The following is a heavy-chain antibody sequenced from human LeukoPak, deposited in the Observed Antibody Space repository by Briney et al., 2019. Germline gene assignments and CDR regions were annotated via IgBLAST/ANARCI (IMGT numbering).Heavy chain of an antibody. D-gene: IGHD3-22*01. CDR2: IYYSGST. Sequence: PSETLSLTCTVSGGSISSSSYYRGWIRQPPGKGLEWIGSIYYSGSTYYNPSLKSRVTISVDTSKNQFSLKLSSVTAADTAVYYCARDSMIVVVITTWNWFDPWGQGTLVTVSS. CDR3: ARDSMIVVVITTWNWFDP. V-gene: IGHV4-39*02. CDR1: GGSISSSSYY. J-gene: IGHJ5*02.